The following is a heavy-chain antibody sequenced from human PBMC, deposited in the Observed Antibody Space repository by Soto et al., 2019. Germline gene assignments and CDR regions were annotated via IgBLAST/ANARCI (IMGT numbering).Heavy chain of an antibody. CDR3: ARSLTEGYCTITGCYTRPLYGMDV. D-gene: IGHD2-2*02. CDR1: GYTFSGYY. Sequence: QEPLVQSGAEVKKPGASVKVSCKASGYTFSGYYIHWLRQAPGQGLEWMGWINPNSGGTNYAQKIQGRVTVTRDTPTSTAYMELSRLTSDDTAVYYCARSLTEGYCTITGCYTRPLYGMDVWGQGTTVTVSS. CDR2: INPNSGGT. J-gene: IGHJ6*02. V-gene: IGHV1-2*02.